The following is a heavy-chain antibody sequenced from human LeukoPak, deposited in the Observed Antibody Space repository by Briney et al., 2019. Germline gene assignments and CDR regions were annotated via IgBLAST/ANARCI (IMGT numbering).Heavy chain of an antibody. D-gene: IGHD3-16*01. J-gene: IGHJ4*02. Sequence: QPGRSLRLSCAASGFTFSSYAMSWVRQAPGKGLEWVSAISGSGGSTYYADSVKGRFTIPRDNSKNTLYLQMNSLRAEDTAVYYCAKWPGSPEGDFDYWGQGTLVTVSS. CDR3: AKWPGSPEGDFDY. CDR1: GFTFSSYA. CDR2: ISGSGGST. V-gene: IGHV3-23*01.